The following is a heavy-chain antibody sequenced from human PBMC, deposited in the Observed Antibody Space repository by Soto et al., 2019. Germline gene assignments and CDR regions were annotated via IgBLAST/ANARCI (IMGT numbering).Heavy chain of an antibody. CDR2: INHSGST. D-gene: IGHD3-10*01. CDR1: GGSFSGYY. V-gene: IGHV4-34*01. Sequence: PSETLSLTCAVYGGSFSGYYWSWIRQPPGKGPGWIGEINHSGSTNYNPSLKSRVTISVDTSKNQFSLKLSSVTAADTAVYYCARRRYYYGSGSYYSLFDYWGQGTLVTVSS. J-gene: IGHJ4*02. CDR3: ARRRYYYGSGSYYSLFDY.